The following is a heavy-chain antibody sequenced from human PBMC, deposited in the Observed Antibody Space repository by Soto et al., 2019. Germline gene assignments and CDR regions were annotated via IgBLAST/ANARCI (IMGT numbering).Heavy chain of an antibody. CDR1: GFTFSNYA. V-gene: IGHV3-23*01. Sequence: GGSLRLSCAASGFTFSNYAMNWVRQAPGKGLEWVSAISGSGVYTHDADSVKGRFTISRDNSKNPLYLQMKSLRAEDTSVYYCAKGPSSTVTTVLYYAVYWGQGTLVTVSS. CDR2: ISGSGVYT. CDR3: AKGPSSTVTTVLYYAVY. J-gene: IGHJ4*02. D-gene: IGHD4-4*01.